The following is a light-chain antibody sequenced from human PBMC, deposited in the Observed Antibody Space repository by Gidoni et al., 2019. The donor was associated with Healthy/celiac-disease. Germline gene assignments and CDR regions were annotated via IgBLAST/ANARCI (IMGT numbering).Light chain of an antibody. Sequence: QSALPQPASVSGSPGQPITISCTGTSSHVGGYNYVSWYQQHPVKAPKLMIYEVSNRPSGVSNRFSGSKSGNTASLTISGLQAEDEADYYCSSYTSSSTLVFGGGTKLTVL. CDR1: SSHVGGYNY. CDR3: SSYTSSSTLV. V-gene: IGLV2-14*01. J-gene: IGLJ2*01. CDR2: EVS.